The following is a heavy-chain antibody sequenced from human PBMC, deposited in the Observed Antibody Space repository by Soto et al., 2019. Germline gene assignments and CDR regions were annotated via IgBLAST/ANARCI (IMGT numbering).Heavy chain of an antibody. J-gene: IGHJ4*02. CDR1: GGSFRGYY. V-gene: IGHV4-34*01. D-gene: IGHD6-6*01. CDR3: ARIRAGYISSSVYFSRYYFDY. CDR2: INHSGST. Sequence: QVQLQQWGAGLLKPSETLSLTCAVYGGSFRGYYWSWIRQPPGKGLEWIGEINHSGSTNYNTSLKSRVTISVDTSKIQFSLKLSSVTAADTAVYYCARIRAGYISSSVYFSRYYFDYWGQGTLGTVSS.